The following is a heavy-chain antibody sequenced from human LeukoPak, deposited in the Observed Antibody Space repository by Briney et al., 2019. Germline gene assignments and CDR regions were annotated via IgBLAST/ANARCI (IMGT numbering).Heavy chain of an antibody. J-gene: IGHJ4*02. CDR3: ARSVYSYGYSDY. CDR1: GGTFSSYA. V-gene: IGHV1-69*13. Sequence: ASVKVSCKASGGTFSSYAISWVRQAPGQGLERMGGIIPIFGTANYAQKFQGRATITADESTSTAYMELSSLRSEDTAVYYCARSVYSYGYSDYWGQGTLVTVSS. D-gene: IGHD5-18*01. CDR2: IIPIFGTA.